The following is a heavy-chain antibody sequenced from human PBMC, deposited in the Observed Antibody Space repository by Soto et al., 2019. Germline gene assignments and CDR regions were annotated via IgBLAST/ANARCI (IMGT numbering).Heavy chain of an antibody. CDR2: IIPILGIA. D-gene: IGHD2-2*01. J-gene: IGHJ5*02. V-gene: IGHV1-69*08. CDR1: GGTFSSYT. Sequence: QVQLVQSGAEVKKPGSSVKVSCKASGGTFSSYTISWVRQAPGQGLEWMGRIIPILGIANYAQKFQGRVTITADKPTSTAYMELSSLRSEDTAVYYCARDEVVPAAIASGWFDPWGQGTLVTVSS. CDR3: ARDEVVPAAIASGWFDP.